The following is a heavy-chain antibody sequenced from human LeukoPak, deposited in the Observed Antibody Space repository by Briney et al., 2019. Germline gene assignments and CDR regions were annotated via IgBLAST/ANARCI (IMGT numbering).Heavy chain of an antibody. D-gene: IGHD3-10*01. CDR1: GGSISSSSYY. CDR2: IYYSGST. V-gene: IGHV4-39*01. CDR3: ARIKGLLWFGELSTTFDY. J-gene: IGHJ4*02. Sequence: PSETLSLTCTVSGGSISSSSYYWGWIRQPPGKGLEWIGSIYYSGSTYYNPSLKSRVTISVDTSKNRFSLKLSSVTAADTAVYYCARIKGLLWFGELSTTFDYWGQGTLVTVSS.